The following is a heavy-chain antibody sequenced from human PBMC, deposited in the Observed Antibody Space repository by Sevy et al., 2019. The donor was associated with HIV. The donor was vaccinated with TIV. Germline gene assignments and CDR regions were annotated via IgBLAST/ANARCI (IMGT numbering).Heavy chain of an antibody. CDR1: GYTFTGYY. Sequence: GESLKISCKASGYTFTGYYMHWVRQAPGQGLEWMGRINPNSGGTNYAPKFQGRVTMTRDTSISTAYMELSRLRSDDTAVYYCARTSSEYGMDVWGQGTTVTVSS. V-gene: IGHV1-2*06. J-gene: IGHJ6*02. CDR2: INPNSGGT. D-gene: IGHD2-2*01. CDR3: ARTSSEYGMDV.